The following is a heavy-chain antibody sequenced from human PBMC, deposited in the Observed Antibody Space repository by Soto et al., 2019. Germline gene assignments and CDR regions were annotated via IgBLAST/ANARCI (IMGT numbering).Heavy chain of an antibody. J-gene: IGHJ4*02. D-gene: IGHD6-19*01. CDR2: ISSNGGRT. V-gene: IGHV3-23*01. CDR3: ARDPPGSGWAFDY. CDR1: GFTFSSYA. Sequence: PGGSLRLSCAASGFTFSSYAMSWVRQAPGKGLEWVSGISSNGGRTLYADSVKGRATISRDNSKRTVDLQMNSLRAEDTAVYYCARDPPGSGWAFDYWGQGTLVTVSS.